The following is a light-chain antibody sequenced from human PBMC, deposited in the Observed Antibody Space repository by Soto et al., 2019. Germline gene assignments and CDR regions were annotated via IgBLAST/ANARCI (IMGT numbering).Light chain of an antibody. Sequence: NFMLTQPHSVSESPGKTVTISCTGGSGSIATNYVQWYQQRPGSAPTTVIYEDTQRPSGVPDRFSGSIDSSSNSASLTISGLKTEDEADYYCQSYDGSNPDVVFGGGTKVTVL. CDR2: EDT. CDR1: SGSIATNY. J-gene: IGLJ2*01. CDR3: QSYDGSNPDVV. V-gene: IGLV6-57*02.